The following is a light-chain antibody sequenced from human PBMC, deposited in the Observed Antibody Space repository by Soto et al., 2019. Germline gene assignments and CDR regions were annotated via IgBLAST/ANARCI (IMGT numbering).Light chain of an antibody. J-gene: IGLJ1*01. CDR2: SNN. CDR1: SSNIGSNS. Sequence: VLTQPPSASGTPGQRVTISCSGSSSNIGSNSVNWYQQLPGAAPKLLIYSNNQRPSGVPDRFSGSKSGTSASLAISGLQSEDEADYYCAAWDDSLNGREVFGTGTKVTAL. CDR3: AAWDDSLNGREV. V-gene: IGLV1-44*01.